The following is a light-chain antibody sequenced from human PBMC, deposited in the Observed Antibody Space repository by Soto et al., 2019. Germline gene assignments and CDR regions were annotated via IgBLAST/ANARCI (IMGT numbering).Light chain of an antibody. V-gene: IGLV1-44*01. CDR1: SSNIGSHT. Sequence: QSVLTQPPSASGTPGQTIAISCSGGSSNIGSHTVNWYQQLPGTAPRLLIYSNTQRPSGVPDRFSGSKSGTSASLAISGLKSEYEGDYYGAAWDDSLNGVVFDGGTKVTVL. CDR3: AAWDDSLNGVV. J-gene: IGLJ2*01. CDR2: SNT.